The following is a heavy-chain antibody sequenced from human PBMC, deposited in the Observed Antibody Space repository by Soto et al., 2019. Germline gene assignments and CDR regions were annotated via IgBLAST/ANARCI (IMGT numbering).Heavy chain of an antibody. CDR3: ARVMGPGYYFDY. CDR2: IIPTFGTA. Sequence: ASVKVSCKASGGTFSSYAISWVRQAPGQGLEWMGGIIPTFGTANYAQKFQGRVTVTADESTSTAYMELSSLRSEDTAVYYCARVMGPGYYFDYWGQGTLVTVSS. V-gene: IGHV1-69*13. J-gene: IGHJ4*02. CDR1: GGTFSSYA. D-gene: IGHD2-8*01.